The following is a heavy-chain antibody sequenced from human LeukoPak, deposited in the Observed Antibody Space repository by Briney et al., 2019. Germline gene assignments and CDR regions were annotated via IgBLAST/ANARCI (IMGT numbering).Heavy chain of an antibody. CDR1: GYTFTSHD. CDR3: ATRRVTLYPGGMDV. D-gene: IGHD1-14*01. J-gene: IGHJ6*02. Sequence: ASVKVSCKASGYTFTSHDINWVRQATGQGLEWMGWMNPNSGNTGYAQKFQGRVTMTRNTSISTAYMELSSLRSEDTAVYYCATRRVTLYPGGMDVWGQGTTVTVSS. V-gene: IGHV1-8*01. CDR2: MNPNSGNT.